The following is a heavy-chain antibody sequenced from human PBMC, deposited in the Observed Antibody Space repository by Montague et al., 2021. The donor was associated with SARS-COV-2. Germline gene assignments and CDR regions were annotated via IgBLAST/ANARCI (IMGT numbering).Heavy chain of an antibody. CDR1: GGSISSYY. J-gene: IGHJ4*02. V-gene: IGHV4-59*13. D-gene: IGHD4-17*01. CDR2: IYYSGST. Sequence: SETLSLTCTVSGGSISSYYWSWIRQPPGKGLEWMGYIYYSGSTNYNPSLKSRVTISVDTSKNQFSLKLSSVTAADTAVYYCAREPDYGDYFDYWGQGTLVTVSS. CDR3: AREPDYGDYFDY.